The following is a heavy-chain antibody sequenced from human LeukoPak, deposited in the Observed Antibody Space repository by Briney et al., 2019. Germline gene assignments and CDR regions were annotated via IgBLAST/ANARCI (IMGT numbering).Heavy chain of an antibody. CDR1: GASISSRFW. V-gene: IGHV4-4*02. D-gene: IGHD4-11*01. CDR3: ASEKDYSRPNWFDT. CDR2: IHHSGYP. Sequence: SETLSLTCAVSGASISSRFWWTWVRQPPGQGLEWVGQIHHSGYPSYNPSFRGRVAISVDNSKNHFSLELNFVTAADTAVYFCASEKDYSRPNWFDTWGQGTLVTVSS. J-gene: IGHJ5*02.